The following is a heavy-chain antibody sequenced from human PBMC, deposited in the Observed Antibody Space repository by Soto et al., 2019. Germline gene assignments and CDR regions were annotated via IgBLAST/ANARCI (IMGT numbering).Heavy chain of an antibody. Sequence: EVQLVESGGGLVQPGGSLRLSCVDSGFTFSSYWMSWVRQAPVKGLVGVGNIKQDGSEENYADSVKGRFTISRDNAKNSMYLQMNSLRVEDTAVYYCARIAASGRGWDVWGEGTTVVVSS. CDR1: GFTFSSYW. V-gene: IGHV3-7*01. CDR3: ARIAASGRGWDV. CDR2: IKQDGSEE. J-gene: IGHJ6*04. D-gene: IGHD6-13*01.